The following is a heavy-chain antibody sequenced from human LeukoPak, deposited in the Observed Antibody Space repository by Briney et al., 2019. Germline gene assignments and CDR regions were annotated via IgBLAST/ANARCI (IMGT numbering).Heavy chain of an antibody. CDR2: ISSSSSYI. Sequence: GGSLRLSCAASGFPFSSFSMNWVRQAPGKGLEWVSSISSSSSYIYYADSLKGRFTISRDNAKNSLYLQMNSLRAEDTAVYYCARGDVYSRYYFDYWGQGTLVTVS. J-gene: IGHJ4*02. CDR1: GFPFSSFS. D-gene: IGHD4-11*01. V-gene: IGHV3-21*01. CDR3: ARGDVYSRYYFDY.